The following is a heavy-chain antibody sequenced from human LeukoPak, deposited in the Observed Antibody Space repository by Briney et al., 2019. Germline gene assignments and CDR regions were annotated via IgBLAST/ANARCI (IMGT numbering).Heavy chain of an antibody. D-gene: IGHD7-27*01. CDR1: GFSLSTSGVG. Sequence: SGPTLVKPTQTLTLTCTFSGFSLSTSGVGVGWIRQPPGKALEWLALIFWDDDKRHSPSLKSRLTITKDTSKNQVVLTMTNMDPVDTATYYSACPSETGDRFDYWGQGILVTVSS. V-gene: IGHV2-5*02. CDR3: ACPSETGDRFDY. CDR2: IFWDDDK. J-gene: IGHJ4*02.